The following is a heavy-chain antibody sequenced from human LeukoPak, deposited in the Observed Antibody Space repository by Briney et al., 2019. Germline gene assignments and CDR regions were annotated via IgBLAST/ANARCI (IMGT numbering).Heavy chain of an antibody. CDR1: GGSISTYY. Sequence: PSETLSLTCTVSGGSISTYYWSWIRQPPGKGLEWVGFMYYTGSTNYNPSLKSRLTISVDTSKSQFSLKLTSVTAADTAVYYCARGWGYFDYWGQGTLVTVSS. D-gene: IGHD3-16*01. CDR3: ARGWGYFDY. V-gene: IGHV4-59*01. J-gene: IGHJ4*02. CDR2: MYYTGST.